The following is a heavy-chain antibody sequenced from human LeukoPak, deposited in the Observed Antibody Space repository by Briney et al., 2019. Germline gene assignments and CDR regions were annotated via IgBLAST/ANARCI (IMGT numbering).Heavy chain of an antibody. J-gene: IGHJ2*01. Sequence: SETLSLTCTASGGSISNYYWSWVRQPPGKGLEWIGYIYYSGSTTYNPSLKSRVIISVDTSKNQFSLKLSSVTAADTAVYYCARRTYFDLWGRGTLVTVSS. CDR1: GGSISNYY. CDR3: ARRTYFDL. V-gene: IGHV4-59*08. CDR2: IYYSGST.